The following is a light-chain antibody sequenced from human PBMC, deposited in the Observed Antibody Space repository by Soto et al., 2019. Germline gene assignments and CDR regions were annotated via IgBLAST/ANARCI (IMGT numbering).Light chain of an antibody. Sequence: SPLTQPSAVSVSPGQSISISCTRTTSTVGGFNVVSWYQQHPGKAPKVTIYEGIKRPSGISNRFSGSNSGSTASLTISGLQAEDEADYYCCSHVGATTYVFGTGTKVTVL. CDR3: CSHVGATTYV. CDR1: TSTVGGFNV. CDR2: EGI. J-gene: IGLJ1*01. V-gene: IGLV2-23*01.